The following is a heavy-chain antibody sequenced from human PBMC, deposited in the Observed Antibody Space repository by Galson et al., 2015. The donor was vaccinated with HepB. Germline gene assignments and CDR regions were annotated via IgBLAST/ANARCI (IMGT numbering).Heavy chain of an antibody. Sequence: SVKVSCKASGYTFNSYVINWVRQVPGQGLEWMGWISGYNGNSKYVQNLQGRVTMTIDTSTSTAYMELRSLRSDDTAVYYCARSRPTGHYSSSWYVGYDYYYYYMDVWGKGTTVTVSS. CDR3: ARSRPTGHYSSSWYVGYDYYYYYMDV. J-gene: IGHJ6*03. CDR1: GYTFNSYV. CDR2: ISGYNGNS. V-gene: IGHV1-18*01. D-gene: IGHD6-13*01.